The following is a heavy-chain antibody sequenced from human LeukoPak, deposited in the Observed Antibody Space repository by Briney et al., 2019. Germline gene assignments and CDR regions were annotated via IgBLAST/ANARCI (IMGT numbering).Heavy chain of an antibody. CDR1: GGSISSSSYY. J-gene: IGHJ4*02. V-gene: IGHV4-39*01. CDR3: ASRTRMTTVFSFDY. D-gene: IGHD4-11*01. Sequence: SETLSLTCTVSGGSISSSSYYWGWIRQPPGKGLEWIGSIYYSGSTYYNPSIKSRVTISVDTSKNQFSLKLSSVTAADTAVYYCASRTRMTTVFSFDYWGQGTLVTVSS. CDR2: IYYSGST.